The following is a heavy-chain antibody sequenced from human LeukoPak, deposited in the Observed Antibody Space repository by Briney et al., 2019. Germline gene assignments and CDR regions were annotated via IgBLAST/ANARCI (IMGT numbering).Heavy chain of an antibody. Sequence: SETLSLTCTVSGGSISSYYWSWIRQPAGKGLEWIGRIYTSGSTNYNPSLKSRVTMSVDTSKNQSSLKLSSVTAADTAVYYCARVGYCSSTSCLPPGDYYFDYWGQGTLVTVSS. CDR3: ARVGYCSSTSCLPPGDYYFDY. J-gene: IGHJ4*02. CDR1: GGSISSYY. D-gene: IGHD2-2*01. CDR2: IYTSGST. V-gene: IGHV4-4*07.